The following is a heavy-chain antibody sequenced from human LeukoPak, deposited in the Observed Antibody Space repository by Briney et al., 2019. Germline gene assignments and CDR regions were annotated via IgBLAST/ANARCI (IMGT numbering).Heavy chain of an antibody. J-gene: IGHJ2*01. CDR2: ISYDGSSE. CDR1: GFTFSTYA. D-gene: IGHD4-17*01. V-gene: IGHV3-30-3*01. Sequence: GGSLRLSCAASGFTFSTYAIHWVRQAPGKGLEWVAVISYDGSSEYYADSVKGRFTISRDNSKNTLYLQMNSLRVEDTAVYYCAKDVPSDYGHSVVWGRGTLISVSS. CDR3: AKDVPSDYGHSVV.